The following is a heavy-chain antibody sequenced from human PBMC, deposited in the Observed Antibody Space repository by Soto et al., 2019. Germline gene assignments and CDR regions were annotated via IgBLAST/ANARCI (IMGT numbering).Heavy chain of an antibody. CDR1: GFTFSSYA. Sequence: PVGSLRLSCSASGFTFSSYAMHWVRQAPGKGLEYVSAISSNGGSTYYADSVKGRFTISRDNSKNTLHLQMSSLRAEDTAVYYCVKDREGGYSYGLEYYFDYWGQGTLVTVSS. CDR3: VKDREGGYSYGLEYYFDY. J-gene: IGHJ4*02. V-gene: IGHV3-64D*08. CDR2: ISSNGGST. D-gene: IGHD5-18*01.